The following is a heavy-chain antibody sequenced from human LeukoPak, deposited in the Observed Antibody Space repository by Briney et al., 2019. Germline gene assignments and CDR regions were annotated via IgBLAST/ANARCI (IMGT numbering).Heavy chain of an antibody. CDR3: ARVSPNTVTTLQYFDY. D-gene: IGHD4-17*01. CDR1: GFTFSSYW. V-gene: IGHV3-74*01. J-gene: IGHJ4*02. CDR2: INSDGSST. Sequence: GGSLRLSCAASGFTFSSYWMHWVRQAPGKGLVWVSRINSDGSSTSYADSVKGRFTISRDNAKNTLYLQMNSLRAEDTAVYYCARVSPNTVTTLQYFDYWGQGTLVTVSS.